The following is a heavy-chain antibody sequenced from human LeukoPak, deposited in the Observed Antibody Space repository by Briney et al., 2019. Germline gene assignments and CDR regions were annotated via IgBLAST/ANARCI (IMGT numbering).Heavy chain of an antibody. D-gene: IGHD6-13*01. CDR1: GFTFSGSA. CDR2: IRSKANSYAT. CDR3: TRQREAAAGTGYYYYYMDV. Sequence: GGSLRLSCAASGFTFSGSAMHWVRQASGKGLEWVGRIRSKANSYATAYAASVKGRFTISRDDSKNTAYLQMNSLKTEDTAVYYCTRQREAAAGTGYYYYYMDVWGKGTTVTISS. V-gene: IGHV3-73*01. J-gene: IGHJ6*03.